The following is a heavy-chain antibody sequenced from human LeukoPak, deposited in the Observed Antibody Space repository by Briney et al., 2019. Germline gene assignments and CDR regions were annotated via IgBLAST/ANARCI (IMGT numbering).Heavy chain of an antibody. CDR3: ARGFTANCSSTSCYRPSNWFDP. D-gene: IGHD2-2*01. CDR2: INHSGST. Sequence: TASETLSLTCAVYGGSFGGYYWSWIRQPPAKGLEWIGEINHSGSTNYNQSLKRQVTISVDTSKNQLPLKLSSVTAAGTAVYYCARGFTANCSSTSCYRPSNWFDPWGQGTLVTVSS. J-gene: IGHJ5*02. V-gene: IGHV4-34*01. CDR1: GGSFGGYY.